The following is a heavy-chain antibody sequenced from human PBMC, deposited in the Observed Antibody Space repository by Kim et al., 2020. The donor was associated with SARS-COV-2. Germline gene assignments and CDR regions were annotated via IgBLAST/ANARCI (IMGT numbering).Heavy chain of an antibody. J-gene: IGHJ1*01. CDR3: ARPVYCSATTCSGPFEF. CDR2: INHSGTT. V-gene: IGHV4-34*01. D-gene: IGHD2-15*01. Sequence: SETLSLTCAVYGGSLRNYYWSWIRQPPGKGLEWIGEINHSGTTSYNPPLKSRVILSVDTSKNQFSLRLTSVNAADTAVYYCARPVYCSATTCSGPFEFWGQGTLVTVSA. CDR1: GGSLRNYY.